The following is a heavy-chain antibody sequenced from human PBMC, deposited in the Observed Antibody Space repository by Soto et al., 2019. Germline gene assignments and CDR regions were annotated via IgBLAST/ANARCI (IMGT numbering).Heavy chain of an antibody. CDR3: ARVCSGGDCYPQFDY. Sequence: GASVKVSCKASGYTFTSYYMHWVRQAPGQGLEWMGIINPSGGSTSYAQKFQGRVTMTRDTSTSTVYMELSSLRSEDTAVYYCARVCSGGDCYPQFDYWGRGTLVTVSS. CDR2: INPSGGST. D-gene: IGHD2-21*02. V-gene: IGHV1-46*01. J-gene: IGHJ4*02. CDR1: GYTFTSYY.